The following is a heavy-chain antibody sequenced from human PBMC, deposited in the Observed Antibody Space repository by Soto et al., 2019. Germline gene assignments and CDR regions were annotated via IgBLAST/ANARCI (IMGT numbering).Heavy chain of an antibody. Sequence: SETLSLTCTVSGGSINNHYWNWIRQTPGKGLEWIGYIFYSGSTNYNPSLKSRVTISVDTSKNQFSLKLSSVTAADTAVYYCARYGSGECNRGSCYSPFDYWGQGTLVTVSS. J-gene: IGHJ4*02. D-gene: IGHD2-15*01. V-gene: IGHV4-59*08. CDR3: ARYGSGECNRGSCYSPFDY. CDR2: IFYSGST. CDR1: GGSINNHY.